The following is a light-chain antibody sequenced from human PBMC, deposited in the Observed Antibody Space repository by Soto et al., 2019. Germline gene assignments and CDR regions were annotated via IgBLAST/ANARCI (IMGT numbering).Light chain of an antibody. V-gene: IGKV4-1*01. J-gene: IGKJ2*01. CDR1: QSVLYSSNNKNY. CDR2: WAS. Sequence: DIVMTQSPDSLAVSLGERATINCKSSQSVLYSSNNKNYLAWYQQRLGQPPKLLIYWASTRESGVPDRFSGSVSGTDFTLTITSLQAEDVAVYYGQQYESTPPTFGQGNKLEIK. CDR3: QQYESTPPT.